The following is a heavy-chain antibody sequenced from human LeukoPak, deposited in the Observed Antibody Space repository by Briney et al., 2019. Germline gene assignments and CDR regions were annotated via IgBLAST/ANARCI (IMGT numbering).Heavy chain of an antibody. Sequence: SETLSLTCTVSGDSVSGHYWSWIRQTPGKGLEWIGYVSYSGSTYYNPSLKSRVTISLDTSENQFSLKLSSVTAADTAVYYCARDLYSSGWGYFDYWGQGTLVTVSS. D-gene: IGHD6-19*01. V-gene: IGHV4-59*02. J-gene: IGHJ4*02. CDR2: VSYSGST. CDR3: ARDLYSSGWGYFDY. CDR1: GDSVSGHY.